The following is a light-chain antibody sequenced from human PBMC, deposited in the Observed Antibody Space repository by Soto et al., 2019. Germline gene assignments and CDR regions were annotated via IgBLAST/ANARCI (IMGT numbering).Light chain of an antibody. Sequence: QSVLTQPPSVSGAPGQRVPISCPGSSSTIGAGYDVHWYQQLPGTAPKLLIYGNSNRPSGVPDRFSGSKSGTSASLAITGLQAEDEADYYCQSYDSSLSGSVFGGGTKVTVL. V-gene: IGLV1-40*01. CDR1: SSTIGAGYD. CDR3: QSYDSSLSGSV. CDR2: GNS. J-gene: IGLJ2*01.